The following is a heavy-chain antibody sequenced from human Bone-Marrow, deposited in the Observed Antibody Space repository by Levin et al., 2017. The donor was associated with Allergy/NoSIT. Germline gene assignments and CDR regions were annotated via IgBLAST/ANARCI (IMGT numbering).Heavy chain of an antibody. CDR2: ITTYNGNT. D-gene: IGHD3-3*01. J-gene: IGHJ6*03. V-gene: IGHV1-18*01. Sequence: ASVKVSCKASGYMFTSYGISWVRQAPGQGLEWMGWITTYNGNTTYAQNLQGRVTMTTDTSTSTAYMELRSLRSDDTAVYYCARGNYDFWSGYIYYYYHYTDVWSKGTTVTVSS. CDR1: GYMFTSYG. CDR3: ARGNYDFWSGYIYYYYHYTDV.